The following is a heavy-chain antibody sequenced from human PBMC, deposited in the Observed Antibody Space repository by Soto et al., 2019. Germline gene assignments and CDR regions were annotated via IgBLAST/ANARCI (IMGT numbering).Heavy chain of an antibody. Sequence: GGSLRLSCAASGFTFSSYAMHWVRQAPGKGLEWVAVISYDGSNKYYADSVKGRFTISRDNSKNTLYLQMNSLRAEDTAVYYCAREWIAVAGSYYGMDVRGQGTTVTVSS. J-gene: IGHJ6*02. CDR1: GFTFSSYA. CDR2: ISYDGSNK. V-gene: IGHV3-30-3*01. D-gene: IGHD6-19*01. CDR3: AREWIAVAGSYYGMDV.